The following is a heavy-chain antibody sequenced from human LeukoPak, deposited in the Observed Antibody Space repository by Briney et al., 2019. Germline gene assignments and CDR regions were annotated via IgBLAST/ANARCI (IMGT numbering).Heavy chain of an antibody. J-gene: IGHJ4*02. CDR2: ISGSGGST. CDR1: GFTFSSYA. CDR3: ARDQYYYGSGSYYYADDY. V-gene: IGHV3-23*01. D-gene: IGHD3-10*01. Sequence: GGSLRLSCAASGFTFSSYAMSWVRQAPGKGLEWVSAISGSGGSTYYADSVKGRFTISRDNSKNTLYLQMNSLRAEDTAVYYCARDQYYYGSGSYYYADDYWGQGTLVTVSS.